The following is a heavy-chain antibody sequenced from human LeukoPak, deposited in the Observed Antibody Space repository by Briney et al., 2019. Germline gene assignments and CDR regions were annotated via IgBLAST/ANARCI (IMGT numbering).Heavy chain of an antibody. CDR1: GFTFSSYA. J-gene: IGHJ4*02. CDR3: DRDRDSSGCFGY. V-gene: IGHV3-30*04. Sequence: GGSLRLSCAASGFTFSSYAMHWVRQAPGKGLEWVAVISYDGSNKYYADSVKGRFTISRDNSKNTLYLQMTSLRAEDTAVYYCDRDRDSSGCFGYRGQGTLVTVSS. D-gene: IGHD6-19*01. CDR2: ISYDGSNK.